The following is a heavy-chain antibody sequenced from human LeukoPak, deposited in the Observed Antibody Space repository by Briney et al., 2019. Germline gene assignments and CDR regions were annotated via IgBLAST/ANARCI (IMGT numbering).Heavy chain of an antibody. CDR1: GFTFSSYW. CDR3: ARAVGATHFDY. D-gene: IGHD1-26*01. CDR2: IKQDGSEK. J-gene: IGHJ4*02. Sequence: GSLRLSCAASGFTFSSYWMSWVRQAPGKGLEWVANIKQDGSEKFYVDSVKGRFTISRDSDKNSLCLQMNSLRAEDTAVYYCARAVGATHFDYWGQGILVTVSS. V-gene: IGHV3-7*04.